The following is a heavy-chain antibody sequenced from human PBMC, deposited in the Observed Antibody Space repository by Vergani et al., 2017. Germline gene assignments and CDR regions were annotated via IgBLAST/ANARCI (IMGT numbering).Heavy chain of an antibody. CDR3: TTDPRYCGDGSCYWLRDHHYYGMDV. J-gene: IGHJ6*02. D-gene: IGHD2-21*01. CDR1: GFSFRNAW. V-gene: IGHV3-15*07. Sequence: EVQLVESGGGIVKPGGSLRLSCVASGFSFRNAWMNWVRRTPGKGLEWVGRIKSTFDRGTTDYAPAVKGRFTISRDDSKNTLFLQMKGLKTEDIGVYYCTTDPRYCGDGSCYWLRDHHYYGMDVWGQGTTVTVSS. CDR2: IKSTFDRGTT.